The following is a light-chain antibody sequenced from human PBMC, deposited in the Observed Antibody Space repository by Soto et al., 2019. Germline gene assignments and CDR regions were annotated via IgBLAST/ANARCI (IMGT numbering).Light chain of an antibody. Sequence: EIVMTQSPATLSVSPGEGVTLSCRASQYVSSNLAWYQQKPGQAPRLLIYGASTRATGIPDRFSGSGSGTDFTLTISSLEPEDFAVYYCQQRSDWPPITFGQGTRLEI. J-gene: IGKJ5*01. V-gene: IGKV3-11*01. CDR2: GAS. CDR3: QQRSDWPPIT. CDR1: QYVSSN.